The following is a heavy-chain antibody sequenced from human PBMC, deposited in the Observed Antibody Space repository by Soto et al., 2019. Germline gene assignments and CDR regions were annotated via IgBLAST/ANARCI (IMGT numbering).Heavy chain of an antibody. CDR3: ARGRRGEIAAAGTEYFQH. D-gene: IGHD6-13*01. Sequence: QVQLQQWGAGLLKPSETLSLTCAVYGGSFSGYYWSWIRQPPGKGLEWIGEINHSGSTKYNPSLKSRVTISVDTSKNQFSLKLSSVTAADTAVYYCARGRRGEIAAAGTEYFQHWGQGTLVTVSS. V-gene: IGHV4-34*01. CDR2: INHSGST. J-gene: IGHJ1*01. CDR1: GGSFSGYY.